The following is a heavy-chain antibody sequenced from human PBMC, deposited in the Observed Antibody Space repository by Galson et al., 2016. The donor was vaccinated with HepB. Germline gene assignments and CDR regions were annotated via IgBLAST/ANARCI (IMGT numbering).Heavy chain of an antibody. J-gene: IGHJ4*02. CDR1: AFTFSSYW. D-gene: IGHD4-23*01. Sequence: SLRLSCAASAFTFSSYWMSWVRQAPGKGLEWVAYITEDGSEKYHVDSVKGRFTISRDNAKNSLYLQMNSLRAEDTAVYYCARAQTTVVTYIDNRGQGTLVTVSS. CDR2: ITEDGSEK. V-gene: IGHV3-7*01. CDR3: ARAQTTVVTYIDN.